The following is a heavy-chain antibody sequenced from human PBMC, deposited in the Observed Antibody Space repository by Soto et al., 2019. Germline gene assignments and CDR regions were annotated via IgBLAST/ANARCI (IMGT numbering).Heavy chain of an antibody. CDR3: AKDSSGLDP. D-gene: IGHD3-22*01. CDR2: VYHNGDT. Sequence: NPSETLSLTCTVSGFLITYNYFWGWIRQPPGQALEWLGSVYHNGDTRYNPSLKSHITISVDTSKNQFTLRVTSVTAADTAVYFCAKDSSGLDPWSPGTLVTVSS. V-gene: IGHV4-38-2*02. CDR1: GFLITYNYF. J-gene: IGHJ5*02.